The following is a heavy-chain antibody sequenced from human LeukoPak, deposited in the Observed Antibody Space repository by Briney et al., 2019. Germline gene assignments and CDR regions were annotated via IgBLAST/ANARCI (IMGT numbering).Heavy chain of an antibody. Sequence: SETLSLTCTVSGGSISIYYWGWIRQPPGKGLEWIGSIYYSGSTYYNPSLKSRVTISVDTSKNQFSLKLSSVTAADTAVYYCARDSSSMNNAFDIWGQGTMVTVSS. D-gene: IGHD6-6*01. V-gene: IGHV4-39*07. CDR2: IYYSGST. CDR3: ARDSSSMNNAFDI. J-gene: IGHJ3*02. CDR1: GGSISIYY.